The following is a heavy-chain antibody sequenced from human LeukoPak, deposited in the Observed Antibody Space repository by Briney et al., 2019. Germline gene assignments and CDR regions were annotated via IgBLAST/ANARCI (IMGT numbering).Heavy chain of an antibody. D-gene: IGHD2-15*01. CDR3: AGDCSGGACDSAADAFAM. J-gene: IGHJ3*02. Sequence: GGPLRLSCAASGFSVSDNYMHWVRQAPGKGLEWVSAFYSDGRTYYADSVRGRFSISRDDSKNTLYLQMNNLRVEDTALYYCAGDCSGGACDSAADAFAMWGPGTMVTVSS. CDR1: GFSVSDNY. CDR2: FYSDGRT. V-gene: IGHV3-53*01.